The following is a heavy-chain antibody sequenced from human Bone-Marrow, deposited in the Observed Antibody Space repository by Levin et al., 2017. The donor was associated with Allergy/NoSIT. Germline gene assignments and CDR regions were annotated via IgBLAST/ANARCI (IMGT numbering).Heavy chain of an antibody. J-gene: IGHJ4*02. CDR1: GFSLDDHA. CDR2: ITWNSDDM. D-gene: IGHD6-19*01. V-gene: IGHV3-9*01. Sequence: SLKISCEVSGFSLDDHAMHWVRQVPGKGLEWVSGITWNSDDMGYADTVKGRFIISRDNAKNSLFLQMNNMRVEDSALYYCAKDPVAVSGDALESWGQGTLVTVSS. CDR3: AKDPVAVSGDALES.